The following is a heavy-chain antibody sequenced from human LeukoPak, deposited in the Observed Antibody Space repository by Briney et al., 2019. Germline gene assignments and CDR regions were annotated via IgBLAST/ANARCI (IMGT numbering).Heavy chain of an antibody. CDR1: GDPISSYY. Sequence: SETLSLTCTVTGDPISSYYWSSIRQPPGKGLEWMGYINYSGNTNYNPSLKSRVTISVDTSKNQFSLRLTSVTAADTAVYYCAREGRQDYVYFDCWGQGTLVTVSS. J-gene: IGHJ4*02. D-gene: IGHD4-17*01. V-gene: IGHV4-59*01. CDR2: INYSGNT. CDR3: AREGRQDYVYFDC.